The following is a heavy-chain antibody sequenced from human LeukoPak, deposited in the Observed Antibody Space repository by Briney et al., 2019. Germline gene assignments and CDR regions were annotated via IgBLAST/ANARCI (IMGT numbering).Heavy chain of an antibody. CDR1: GASISSYY. CDR3: VRPQSSVYNYFD. D-gene: IGHD3-22*01. Sequence: SETLSLTCTVSGASISSYYWSWIRQPPGKGLEWIGYIYYSGSTNYNPSLKSRLTISVDTSKAQFSLTLRSVNAPDTAVTSGVRPQSSVYNYFDWGQGTLVTVSS. CDR2: IYYSGST. J-gene: IGHJ4*01. V-gene: IGHV4-59*01.